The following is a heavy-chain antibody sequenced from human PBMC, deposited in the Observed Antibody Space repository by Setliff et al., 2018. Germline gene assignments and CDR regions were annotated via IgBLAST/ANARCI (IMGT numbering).Heavy chain of an antibody. CDR1: GYTFTSHY. CDR2: INPSSGRT. D-gene: IGHD6-13*01. CDR3: ARDRPIAAAGTFIRYYYYYGMDV. V-gene: IGHV1-46*01. J-gene: IGHJ6*02. Sequence: ASVKVSCKASGYTFTSHYMHWVRQAPGLGLEWMGTINPSSGRTSYAQKFQGRVTMTRDTSTSTVYMDMSSLRSEDTAVYYCARDRPIAAAGTFIRYYYYYGMDVWGQGTTVTVSS.